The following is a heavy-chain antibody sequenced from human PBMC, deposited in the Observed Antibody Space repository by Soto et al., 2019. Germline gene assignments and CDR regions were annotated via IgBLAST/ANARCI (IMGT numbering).Heavy chain of an antibody. CDR1: GNTVPNYA. CDR3: ARDLQADY. V-gene: IGHV1-3*01. J-gene: IGHJ4*02. Sequence: ASVKVSCKASGNTVPNYAMHWVRQAPGQRLEWMGWINAGNGNTKYSQKFQGRVTITRDTSASTAYMELSSLRSEDTAVYYCARDLQADYWGQGTLVTVSS. CDR2: INAGNGNT.